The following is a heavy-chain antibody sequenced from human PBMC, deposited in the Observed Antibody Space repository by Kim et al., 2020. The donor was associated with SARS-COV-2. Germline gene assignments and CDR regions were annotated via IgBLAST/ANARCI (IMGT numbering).Heavy chain of an antibody. Sequence: GGSLRLSCAASGFTFSNAWMSWVRQAPGKGLEWVGRIKSKTDGGTTDYAAPVKGRFTISRDDSKNTLYLQMNSLKTEDTAVYYCTSPKKYYDILTGYYGGYFDLWGRGTLVTVSS. D-gene: IGHD3-9*01. CDR2: IKSKTDGGTT. V-gene: IGHV3-15*01. J-gene: IGHJ2*01. CDR1: GFTFSNAW. CDR3: TSPKKYYDILTGYYGGYFDL.